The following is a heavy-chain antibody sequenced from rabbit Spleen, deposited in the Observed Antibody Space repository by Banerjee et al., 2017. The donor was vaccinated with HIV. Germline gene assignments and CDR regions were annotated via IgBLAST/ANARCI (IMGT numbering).Heavy chain of an antibody. V-gene: IGHV1S45*01. D-gene: IGHD7-1*01. CDR3: ARDLVTAIGWNFAL. CDR1: GVSFSDKDV. J-gene: IGHJ4*01. Sequence: QEELVKYGGGLVQHEGYLTLTCKASGVSFSDKDVMCWVRQAPGKGLEWITCINIATGKSVYASWVSGRFIMSRTSSSTVTLQLTSLTAADTATYFCARDLVTAIGWNFALWGPCTLVTVS. CDR2: INIATGKS.